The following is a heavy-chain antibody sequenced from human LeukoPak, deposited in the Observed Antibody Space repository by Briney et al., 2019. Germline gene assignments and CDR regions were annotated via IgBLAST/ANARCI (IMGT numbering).Heavy chain of an antibody. CDR1: GYTSTNYY. Sequence: ASVKVSCKASGYTSTNYYLHWVRQAPGQGLEWMGIINPSAGSTSYAQKFQGRVTMTRDTSTSTVYMELSSLRSEDTAVYYCARDLSGYDSSGNDAFDIWGQGTMVTVSS. D-gene: IGHD3-22*01. V-gene: IGHV1-46*01. CDR3: ARDLSGYDSSGNDAFDI. CDR2: INPSAGST. J-gene: IGHJ3*02.